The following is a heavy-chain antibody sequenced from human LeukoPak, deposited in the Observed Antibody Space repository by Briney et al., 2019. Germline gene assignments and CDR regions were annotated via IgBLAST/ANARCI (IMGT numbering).Heavy chain of an antibody. CDR2: ISGSGGST. CDR1: GFTFSSFA. D-gene: IGHD1-14*01. CDR3: AKDHPSGYYFDY. Sequence: GGSLRLSCAASGFTFSSFAMSWVRQAPGKGLEWVSSISGSGGSTFNADSVKGRFTISRDNSKNTLFLQMNSLRAEDTAIYYCAKDHPSGYYFDYWGQGTLVTVSS. J-gene: IGHJ4*02. V-gene: IGHV3-23*01.